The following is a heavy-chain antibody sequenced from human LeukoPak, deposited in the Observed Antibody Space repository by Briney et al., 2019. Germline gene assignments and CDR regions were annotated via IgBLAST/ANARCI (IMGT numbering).Heavy chain of an antibody. CDR3: GRGISGYDFYYFYYMDV. J-gene: IGHJ6*03. D-gene: IGHD5-12*01. V-gene: IGHV3-48*03. CDR2: ISSIGSAI. CDR1: GFTFSSYE. Sequence: QPGGSLRLSCAASGFTFSSYEMNWVRQAPGKGLEWVSYISSIGSAIYYADSVKGRFTISRDNAKNSLYLQMNSLRAEDTAVYYCGRGISGYDFYYFYYMDVWGKGTTVTVSS.